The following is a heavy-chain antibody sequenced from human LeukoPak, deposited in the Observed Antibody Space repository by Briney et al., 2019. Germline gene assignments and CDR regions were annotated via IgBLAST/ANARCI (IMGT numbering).Heavy chain of an antibody. CDR3: ARGMVVVPAAIGDV. D-gene: IGHD2-2*01. J-gene: IGHJ6*02. CDR1: GFTFSSYA. Sequence: PGRSLRLSCAASGFTFSSYAMHWVRQVPGKGLEWVAVISYDGSNKYYADSVKGRFTISRDNSKNTLYLQVNSLRADDTAVYYCARGMVVVPAAIGDVWGQGTTVTVSS. V-gene: IGHV3-30-3*01. CDR2: ISYDGSNK.